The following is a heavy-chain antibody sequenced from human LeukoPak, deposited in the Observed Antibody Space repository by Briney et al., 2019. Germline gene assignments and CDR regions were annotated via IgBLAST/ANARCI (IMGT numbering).Heavy chain of an antibody. D-gene: IGHD4-17*01. CDR3: TPWTTVTTEFDY. CDR2: IKSKTDGGTT. J-gene: IGHJ4*02. CDR1: GFTFSNAW. V-gene: IGHV3-15*01. Sequence: GGSLRLSCAASGFTFSNAWMSWVRQAPGKGLEWVGRIKSKTDGGTTDYAAPVKGRFTISSDDSKNTLYLQMNSLKTENTALYYCTPWTTVTTEFDYWGQGTLVTVSS.